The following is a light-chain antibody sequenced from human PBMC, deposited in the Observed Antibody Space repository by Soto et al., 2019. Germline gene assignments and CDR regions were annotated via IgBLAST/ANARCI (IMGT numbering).Light chain of an antibody. CDR3: CSFANNNTSI. V-gene: IGLV2-11*01. J-gene: IGLJ2*01. Sequence: QSALTQPRSVSGSPGQSVTISCTGTSSDVGSYDFVSWYQQHPGKAPKLIIFDVSKRPSGVPDRFSGSKSGNTASLTISGIQAEDETDYYRCSFANNNTSIFGGGTKVTVL. CDR2: DVS. CDR1: SSDVGSYDF.